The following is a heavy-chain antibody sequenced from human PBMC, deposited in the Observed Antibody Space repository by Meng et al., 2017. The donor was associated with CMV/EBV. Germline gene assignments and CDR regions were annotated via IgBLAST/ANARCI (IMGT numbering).Heavy chain of an antibody. J-gene: IGHJ4*02. CDR3: ARTPYGPGMWLEAGGGY. D-gene: IGHD3-10*01. Sequence: GGSLRLSCVASGFTLSGYAMHLVRQAPGKVLDWVAVISSSDGAIKYYADSVKGRFTISRDNSKNTLYLQMNTLRAEDTAVYYCARTPYGPGMWLEAGGGYWGQGTLVTVSS. CDR2: ISSSDGAIK. CDR1: GFTLSGYA. V-gene: IGHV3-30-3*01.